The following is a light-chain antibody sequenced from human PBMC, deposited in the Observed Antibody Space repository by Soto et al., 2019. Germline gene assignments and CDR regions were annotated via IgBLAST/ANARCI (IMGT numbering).Light chain of an antibody. CDR2: DVS. J-gene: IGLJ1*01. CDR1: SSDVGGYNY. V-gene: IGLV2-14*01. CDR3: SSYTSSSRV. Sequence: QSALTQPASVSGSPGQSITISCTGTSSDVGGYNYVSWYQQHPGKAPTLMIYDVSNRPSGVSNRFSGSKSGNTASLTISGLQAEDEADYYCSSYTSSSRVFGTGTKLTVL.